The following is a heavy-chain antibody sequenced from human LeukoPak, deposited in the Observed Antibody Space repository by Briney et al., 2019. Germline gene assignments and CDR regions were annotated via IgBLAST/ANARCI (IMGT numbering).Heavy chain of an antibody. CDR3: ARDRRYYDSSGYYYYYYGMDV. V-gene: IGHV1-69*05. J-gene: IGHJ6*02. D-gene: IGHD3-22*01. CDR2: IIPIFGTA. Sequence: WASVKVSCKASGGTFSSYAISWVRQAPGQGLEWMGGIIPIFGTANYAQKFQGRVTMTRDTSTSTVYMELSSLRSEDTAVYYCARDRRYYDSSGYYYYYYGMDVWGQGTTVTVSS. CDR1: GGTFSSYA.